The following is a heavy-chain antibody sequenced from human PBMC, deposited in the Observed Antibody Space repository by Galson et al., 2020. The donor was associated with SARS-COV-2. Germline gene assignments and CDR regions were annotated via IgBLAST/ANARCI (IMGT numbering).Heavy chain of an antibody. CDR1: GYTFTSYG. J-gene: IGHJ4*02. V-gene: IGHV1-18*04. CDR2: ISAYNGNT. Sequence: ASVKVSCKASGYTFTSYGISWVRQAPGQGLEWMGWISAYNGNTNYAQKPQGRVTMTTDTSTSTAYMELRSLRSDDTAVYYCAREGGYDYDSSGILDSWGQGSLVTVSS. CDR3: AREGGYDYDSSGILDS. D-gene: IGHD3-22*01.